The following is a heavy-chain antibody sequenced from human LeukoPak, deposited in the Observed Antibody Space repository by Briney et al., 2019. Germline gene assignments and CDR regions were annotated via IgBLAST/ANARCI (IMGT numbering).Heavy chain of an antibody. J-gene: IGHJ4*02. CDR1: GFTFGDYA. Sequence: PGRSLRLSCTASGFTFGDYAMSWFRQAPGKGLEWVSAISGSGGSTYYADSVKGRFTISRDNAKNSLYLQMNSLRAEDTAVYYCAREGVTAPGDYWGQGTLVTVSS. D-gene: IGHD2-21*02. CDR2: ISGSGGST. CDR3: AREGVTAPGDY. V-gene: IGHV3-23*01.